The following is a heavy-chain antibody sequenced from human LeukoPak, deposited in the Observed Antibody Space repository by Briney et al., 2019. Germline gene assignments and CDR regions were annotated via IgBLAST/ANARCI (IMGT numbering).Heavy chain of an antibody. V-gene: IGHV3-23*01. Sequence: GGPLRLSCAPSGLTLTTYVMYWVGQAPGKGLETFSSLSGNSGSTNYGDSVKGRFTVSRDNSKNTLYLQMNSLRAGDTAVYYCAKGGSDSNYYYYGMDVWGQGTTVTVSS. J-gene: IGHJ6*02. CDR1: GLTLTTYV. D-gene: IGHD2-15*01. CDR3: AKGGSDSNYYYYGMDV. CDR2: LSGNSGST.